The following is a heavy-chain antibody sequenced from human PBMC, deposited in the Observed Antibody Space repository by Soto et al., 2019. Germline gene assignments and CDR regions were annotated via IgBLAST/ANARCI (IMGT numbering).Heavy chain of an antibody. CDR3: SRDLVAVAGTSYAFDI. CDR1: GDSVSSNSAA. CDR2: TYYRSKWYN. V-gene: IGHV6-1*01. J-gene: IGHJ3*02. Sequence: SPTLSLTCASSGDSVSSNSAAWNWIRQSPSRGLEWLGRTYYRSKWYNDYAVSVKSRITINPDTSKNQFSLQLNSVTPEDTAVYYCSRDLVAVAGTSYAFDIWGQGTMVTVSS. D-gene: IGHD6-19*01.